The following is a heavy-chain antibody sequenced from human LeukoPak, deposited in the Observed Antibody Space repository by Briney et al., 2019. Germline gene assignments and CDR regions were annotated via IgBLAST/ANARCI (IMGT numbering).Heavy chain of an antibody. Sequence: PGGSLRLSCAASGFTFSSYEMNWVRQAPGKGLEWVSYISSSSSTIYYADSVKGRFTISRDNAKNSLYLQMNSLRAEDTAVYYCARDRRTTVTINWFDPWGQGTLVTVSS. CDR2: ISSSSSTI. V-gene: IGHV3-48*03. CDR1: GFTFSSYE. CDR3: ARDRRTTVTINWFDP. J-gene: IGHJ5*02. D-gene: IGHD4-17*01.